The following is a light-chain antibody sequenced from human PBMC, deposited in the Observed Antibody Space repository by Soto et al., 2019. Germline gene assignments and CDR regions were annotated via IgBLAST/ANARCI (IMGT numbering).Light chain of an antibody. V-gene: IGKV1-5*03. Sequence: DIQMTQSPPTLSASAGDRVTITCRASESISSWLAWYQQKPGKAPKLLMYKASSLESGVPSRFSGSGSGTEFTLTISSLQPEDSATYYCQQTHAVPLTFGQGTRLEIK. CDR2: KAS. CDR1: ESISSW. J-gene: IGKJ5*01. CDR3: QQTHAVPLT.